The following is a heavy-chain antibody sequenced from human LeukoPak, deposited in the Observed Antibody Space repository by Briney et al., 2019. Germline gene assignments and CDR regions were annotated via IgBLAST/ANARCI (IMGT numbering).Heavy chain of an antibody. CDR1: GDSISSGGYY. D-gene: IGHD6-13*01. CDR2: IYYSGST. Sequence: SETLSLTCTVSGDSISSGGYYWSWIRQHPGKGLEWIGYIYYSGSTFYNPSLRSRVTISVDTSKKQFSLKLSSVTAADTAVYYCARGFQYSSSSRGMDVWGQGTTVTVSS. V-gene: IGHV4-31*03. CDR3: ARGFQYSSSSRGMDV. J-gene: IGHJ6*02.